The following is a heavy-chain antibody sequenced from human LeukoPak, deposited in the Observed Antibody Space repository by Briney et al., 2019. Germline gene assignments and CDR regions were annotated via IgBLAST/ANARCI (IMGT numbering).Heavy chain of an antibody. D-gene: IGHD5-12*01. CDR1: GGSISSYF. V-gene: IGHV4-59*01. CDR3: ARDRWLGY. Sequence: SETLSLTCTVSGGSISSYFWSWVRQPPGKGLEWIGYIYYSGSTSYNPSLKSRVTISVDTSKNQCSLKLASVTTADTAVYYCARDRWLGYWGQGTLVTVSS. CDR2: IYYSGST. J-gene: IGHJ4*02.